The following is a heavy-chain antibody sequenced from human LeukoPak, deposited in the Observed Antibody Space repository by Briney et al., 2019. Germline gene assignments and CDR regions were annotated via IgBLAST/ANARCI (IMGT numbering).Heavy chain of an antibody. Sequence: ASVKVSCRASGYTFTDYYIHWVRQAPGQGLEWMGWINPNSDGTNYTQSFQGRLTMTRDTSISAAYIELSRLRSDDTAVYYCARGGHKNLDQLGRRGDYWGQGTLVTVSS. J-gene: IGHJ4*02. CDR1: GYTFTDYY. D-gene: IGHD7-27*01. V-gene: IGHV1-2*02. CDR3: ARGGHKNLDQLGRRGDY. CDR2: INPNSDGT.